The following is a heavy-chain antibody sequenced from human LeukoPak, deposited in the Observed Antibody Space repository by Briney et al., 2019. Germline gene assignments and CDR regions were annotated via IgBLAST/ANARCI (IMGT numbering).Heavy chain of an antibody. D-gene: IGHD2-21*01. J-gene: IGHJ4*02. V-gene: IGHV3-9*03. Sequence: GGSLRLSCAASGFTFDDYAMHWVRQAPGKGLEWVSGISRNSGSIGYADSVKGRFTISRDNAKNSLYLQMNSLRAEDMALYYCAKSKDWYYFDYWGQGTLVTVSS. CDR3: AKSKDWYYFDY. CDR1: GFTFDDYA. CDR2: ISRNSGSI.